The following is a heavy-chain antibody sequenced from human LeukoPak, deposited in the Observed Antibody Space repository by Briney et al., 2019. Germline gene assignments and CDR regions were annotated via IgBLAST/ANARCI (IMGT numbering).Heavy chain of an antibody. CDR3: ARGLGGYNTVNY. CDR1: GFTLSNYG. D-gene: IGHD5-12*01. Sequence: GGSLRLSCAVSGFTLSNYGMHWVRQAPGKGLEWVAILSHDGSKKYYADSVKGRFTISRDNSRNTLYLQMNGLGAEDTAVYYCARGLGGYNTVNYWGQGTLVTVSS. CDR2: LSHDGSKK. V-gene: IGHV3-30*03. J-gene: IGHJ4*02.